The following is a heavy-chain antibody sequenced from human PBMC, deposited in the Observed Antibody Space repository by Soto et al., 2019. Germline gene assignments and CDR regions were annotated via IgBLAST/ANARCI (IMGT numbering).Heavy chain of an antibody. CDR3: ARQGPTDGRWEFANYYGMDV. D-gene: IGHD1-26*01. CDR1: GGSFSAYY. Sequence: PSETLSLTCAVYGGSFSAYYWSWVCQPPGKGLEWIGEIIHSESTKYNPSLKSRVTISVDTSKNQFSLKLSSVTAADTAVYYCARQGPTDGRWEFANYYGMDVWGQGTPVTVSS. V-gene: IGHV4-34*12. J-gene: IGHJ6*02. CDR2: IIHSEST.